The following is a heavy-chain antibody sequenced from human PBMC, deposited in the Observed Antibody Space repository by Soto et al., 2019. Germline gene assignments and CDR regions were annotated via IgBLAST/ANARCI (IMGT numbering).Heavy chain of an antibody. Sequence: GGSLRLSCAASGFTFSSYAMNWIRQAPGKGLEWVSHISSSSNTIYYADSVKGRFTISRDNAKNSLYLQMNSLRAEDTAVYYCARDPFWSGFHGMDVWGQGTTVTVSS. CDR2: ISSSSNTI. CDR1: GFTFSSYA. CDR3: ARDPFWSGFHGMDV. V-gene: IGHV3-48*04. D-gene: IGHD3-3*01. J-gene: IGHJ6*02.